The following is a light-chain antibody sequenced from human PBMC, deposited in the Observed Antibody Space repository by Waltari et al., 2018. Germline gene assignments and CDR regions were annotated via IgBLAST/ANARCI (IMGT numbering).Light chain of an antibody. CDR3: QSADTSGVYPR. V-gene: IGLV3-25*03. J-gene: IGLJ3*02. CDR2: QDT. Sequence: SYDLTQPPSVSVPPGQTATVTCSGDTLPTTSDYWYQKEPGQAPLLLIYQDTERPSGISERFSGSSSGTTVTLTISYVQAEDEADYYCQSADTSGVYPRFGGGTKLTVL. CDR1: TLPTTS.